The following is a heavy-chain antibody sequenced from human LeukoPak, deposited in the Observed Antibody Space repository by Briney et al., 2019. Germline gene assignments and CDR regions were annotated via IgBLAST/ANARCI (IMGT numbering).Heavy chain of an antibody. CDR1: GFTFINYG. CDR3: AKVRERQWLDSFDY. J-gene: IGHJ4*02. CDR2: ISASGGTT. D-gene: IGHD6-19*01. V-gene: IGHV3-23*01. Sequence: GGSLRLSCAASGFTFINYGMSWVRQAPGQGLEWVSLISASGGTTYYADSVKGRFTISRDNSENTLYLQMNSLRAEDTAVYYCAKVRERQWLDSFDYWGQGTLVTVSS.